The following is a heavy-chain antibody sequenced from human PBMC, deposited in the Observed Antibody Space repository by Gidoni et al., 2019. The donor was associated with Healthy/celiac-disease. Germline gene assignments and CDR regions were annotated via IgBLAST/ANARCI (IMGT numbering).Heavy chain of an antibody. CDR3: ARIMDGYVDGMDV. D-gene: IGHD2-21*01. Sequence: QVQLQESGPGLVKPSETLSLTCTVSGGPISSYYWSWMRQPPGKGLEWIGYIYYSGSTNYNPSLKSRVTISVDTSKNQFSLKLSSVTAADTAVYYCARIMDGYVDGMDVWGQGTTVTVSS. J-gene: IGHJ6*02. CDR1: GGPISSYY. V-gene: IGHV4-59*01. CDR2: IYYSGST.